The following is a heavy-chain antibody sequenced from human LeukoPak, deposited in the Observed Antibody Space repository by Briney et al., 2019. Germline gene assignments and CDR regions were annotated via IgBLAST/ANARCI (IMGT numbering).Heavy chain of an antibody. J-gene: IGHJ6*02. CDR2: VIGSGGST. Sequence: GGSLRLSCAASGFTFSSYAMSWVRQAPGKGLEWVSAVIGSGGSTYYADSVKGRFTISRDNSKNTLYLQMNSLRAEDTAVYYCAKVLLEWLPTYYYYGMDVWGQGTTVTVSS. CDR1: GFTFSSYA. V-gene: IGHV3-23*01. D-gene: IGHD3-3*01. CDR3: AKVLLEWLPTYYYYGMDV.